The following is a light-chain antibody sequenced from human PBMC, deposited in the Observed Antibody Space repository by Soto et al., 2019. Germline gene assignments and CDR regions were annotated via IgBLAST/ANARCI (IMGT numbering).Light chain of an antibody. CDR3: QQYNNWPPIT. Sequence: DIQMTQSPSTLSASVGDRVTITCRASQSISIWLAWYQQKPGKAPKLLIYDASSLESGVPSRFSGSGSGTEFTLTISRLQPDDFAGYYCQQYNNWPPITFGQGTRLEIK. V-gene: IGKV1-5*01. CDR2: DAS. CDR1: QSISIW. J-gene: IGKJ5*01.